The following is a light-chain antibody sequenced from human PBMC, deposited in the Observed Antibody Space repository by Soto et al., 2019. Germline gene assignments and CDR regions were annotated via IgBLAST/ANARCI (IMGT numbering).Light chain of an antibody. CDR1: MRDVGAYNL. CDR2: EVR. CDR3: SAYKARSTLV. Sequence: QSALTQPASVSGSAGQSITISCSGTMRDVGAYNLVSWYQQHPGTAPNLIIYEVRNRPSGISSRFSGSRSGNTASLTSSGLQAEDEGDYYCSAYKARSTLVFGGGTKLTVL. J-gene: IGLJ3*02. V-gene: IGLV2-14*01.